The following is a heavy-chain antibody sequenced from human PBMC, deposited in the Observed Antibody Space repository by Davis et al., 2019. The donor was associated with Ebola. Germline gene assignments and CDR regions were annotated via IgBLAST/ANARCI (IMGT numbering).Heavy chain of an antibody. J-gene: IGHJ6*02. V-gene: IGHV4-39*01. D-gene: IGHD6-13*01. CDR1: GGSISSSSYY. CDR2: IYYSGST. Sequence: SETLSLTCTVSGGSISSSSYYWGWIRQPPGKGLEWIGTIYYSGSTYYNPSLKSRATISVDTSKNQVSLKLSSVTAADTAVYYCARYPGMAAAGTGYYYGMDVWGQGTTVTVSS. CDR3: ARYPGMAAAGTGYYYGMDV.